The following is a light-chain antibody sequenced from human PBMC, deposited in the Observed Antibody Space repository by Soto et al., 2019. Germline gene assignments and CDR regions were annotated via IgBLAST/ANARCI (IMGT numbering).Light chain of an antibody. V-gene: IGLV2-14*01. J-gene: IGLJ1*01. CDR2: EVS. CDR1: SSDVGGYKY. CDR3: FSYTSSTAYV. Sequence: QSALTQPASVSGSPGQSITISCTGTSSDVGGYKYVSWYQLHPGKAPKLMIYEVSNRPSSISNRFSASKSGNTASLTISGLQAEDEADYYCFSYTSSTAYVFGTGTKVTVL.